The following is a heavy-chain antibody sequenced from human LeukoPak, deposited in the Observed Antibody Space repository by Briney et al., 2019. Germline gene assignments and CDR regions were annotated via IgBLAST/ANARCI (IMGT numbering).Heavy chain of an antibody. Sequence: GSLRLSCAASGFTFSSYAMSWVRQAPGKGLEWIGYIYYSGSTNYNPSLKSRVTISVDTSKNQFSLKLRSVTAADTAVYYCAREKDSSFGCFDYWGQGTLVTVSS. CDR2: IYYSGST. CDR3: AREKDSSFGCFDY. V-gene: IGHV4-59*01. J-gene: IGHJ4*02. D-gene: IGHD6-6*01. CDR1: GFTFSSYA.